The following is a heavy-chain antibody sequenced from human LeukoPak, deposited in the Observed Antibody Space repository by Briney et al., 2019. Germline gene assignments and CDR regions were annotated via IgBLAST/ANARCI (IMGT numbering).Heavy chain of an antibody. J-gene: IGHJ3*02. Sequence: SVKVSCKASGGTFSSYTINWVRQAPGQGLEWMGGIIPVFGTANYVQKFQGRVTITADESTSIAYMELSSLRSDDTAVYYCARGGCGSCYRPSDAFDIWGQGTMVTVSS. CDR3: ARGGCGSCYRPSDAFDI. V-gene: IGHV1-69*13. CDR2: IIPVFGTA. CDR1: GGTFSSYT. D-gene: IGHD2-15*01.